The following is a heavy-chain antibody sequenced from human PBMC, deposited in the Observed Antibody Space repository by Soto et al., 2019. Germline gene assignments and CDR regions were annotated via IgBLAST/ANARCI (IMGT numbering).Heavy chain of an antibody. J-gene: IGHJ4*02. V-gene: IGHV4-59*01. D-gene: IGHD2-15*01. CDR3: TKYRRTNAEGYSFDY. CDR1: GGSISGSY. CDR2: IHYSGST. Sequence: PSETLSLTCTVSGGSISGSYWSWIRQTPGKVLEWVGYIHYSGSTDYNPSLKSRVTMSVDSAKTQFSLQLSSVTAADTAVYFCTKYRRTNAEGYSFDYWGQGALVTVS.